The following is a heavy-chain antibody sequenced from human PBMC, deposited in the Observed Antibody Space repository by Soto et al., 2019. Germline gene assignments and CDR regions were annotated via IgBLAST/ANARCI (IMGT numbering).Heavy chain of an antibody. J-gene: IGHJ3*02. CDR2: ISGSGGST. D-gene: IGHD1-26*01. CDR3: AKGYSGSYYYLGAFDI. CDR1: GFTFSSYA. Sequence: GGSLRLSCAASGFTFSSYAMSWVRQAPGKGLEWVSAISGSGGSTYYADSVKGRFTISRDNSKNTLYLQMNSLRAEDTAVYYCAKGYSGSYYYLGAFDIWGQGTMVTVSS. V-gene: IGHV3-23*01.